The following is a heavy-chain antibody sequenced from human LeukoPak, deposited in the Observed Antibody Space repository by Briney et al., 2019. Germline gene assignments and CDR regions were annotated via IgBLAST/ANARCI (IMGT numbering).Heavy chain of an antibody. CDR1: GFTFSSYS. CDR2: ISSSSSYI. Sequence: GGSLRLSCAASGFTFSSYSMNWVRQAPGKGLEWVSSISSSSSYIYYADSVKGRFTISGDNAKNSLYLQMNSLRAEDTAVYYCARDFEAYYYYYYMDVWGKGTTVTVSS. V-gene: IGHV3-21*01. J-gene: IGHJ6*03. D-gene: IGHD3-9*01. CDR3: ARDFEAYYYYYYMDV.